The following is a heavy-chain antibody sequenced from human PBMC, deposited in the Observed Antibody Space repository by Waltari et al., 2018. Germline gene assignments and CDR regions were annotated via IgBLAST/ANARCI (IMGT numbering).Heavy chain of an antibody. V-gene: IGHV3-7*03. CDR2: IKYDGSAT. J-gene: IGHJ4*02. D-gene: IGHD2-2*01. Sequence: EVQLMESGGGLVQPGGSLRLSCAASGFHFAAYWMTWVRLAPGKGLEWVANIKYDGSATYHADSVNGRFAISRDNAHNSLYLQMNSVIADDTAIYFCARGSTGYVRVWDSWGQGTMVTVSS. CDR1: GFHFAAYW. CDR3: ARGSTGYVRVWDS.